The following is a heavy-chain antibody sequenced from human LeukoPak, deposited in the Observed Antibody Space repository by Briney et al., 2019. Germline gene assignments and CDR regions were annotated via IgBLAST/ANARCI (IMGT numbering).Heavy chain of an antibody. CDR3: ARISGGWYLHCFDY. J-gene: IGHJ4*02. V-gene: IGHV3-48*03. CDR1: GFTFSSYE. D-gene: IGHD6-19*01. CDR2: ISSSGSSI. Sequence: PGRSLRLACAASGFTFSSYEMNWVRQAPGKGLEWVSYISSSGSSIYYADSVKGAFTISRDNAKNSLYLQMNSLRAEDTAVYYCARISGGWYLHCFDYWGQGTLVPVSS.